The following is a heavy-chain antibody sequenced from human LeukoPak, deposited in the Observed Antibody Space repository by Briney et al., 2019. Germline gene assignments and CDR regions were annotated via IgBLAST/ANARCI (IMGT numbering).Heavy chain of an antibody. CDR2: ISYDGSNK. Sequence: GGSLRLSCAASGFTFSSYAMHWVRQAPGKGLEWVAVISYDGSNKYYADSVKGRLTISRDNSKNTLHLQMNTLRAEDTAVYYCASRIATAGSVDYWGQGTLVTVSS. D-gene: IGHD6-13*01. V-gene: IGHV3-30*14. CDR1: GFTFSSYA. CDR3: ASRIATAGSVDY. J-gene: IGHJ4*02.